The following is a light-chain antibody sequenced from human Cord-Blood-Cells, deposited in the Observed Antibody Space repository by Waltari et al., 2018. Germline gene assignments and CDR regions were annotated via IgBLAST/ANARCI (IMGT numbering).Light chain of an antibody. CDR3: QQRSNWLT. J-gene: IGKJ4*01. Sequence: IVLTQSPATLSLSPGERATPSCRARQSVRSSLALYQQTPGQAPRLLIYDASTSTTVIPAMFSGSGAETDFTLTISSLEPEDFAVYYCQQRSNWLTFGGGTKVEIK. CDR2: DAS. V-gene: IGKV3-11*01. CDR1: QSVRSS.